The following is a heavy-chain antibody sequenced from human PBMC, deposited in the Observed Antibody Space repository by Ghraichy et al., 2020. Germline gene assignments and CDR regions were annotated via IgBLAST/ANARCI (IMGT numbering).Heavy chain of an antibody. CDR1: GGSISSYY. CDR2: IYYSGST. J-gene: IGHJ6*02. Sequence: SETLSLTCTVSGGSISSYYWSWIRQPPGKGLEWIGYIYYSGSTNYNPSLKSRVTISVDTSKNQFSLKLSSVTAADTAVYYCARLGSSWYSNYYYGMDVWGQGTTVTVSS. D-gene: IGHD6-13*01. CDR3: ARLGSSWYSNYYYGMDV. V-gene: IGHV4-59*08.